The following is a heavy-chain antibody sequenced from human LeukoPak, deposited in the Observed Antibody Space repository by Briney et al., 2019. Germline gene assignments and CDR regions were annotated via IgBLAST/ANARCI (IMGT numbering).Heavy chain of an antibody. CDR3: ARSLPYGTTWYGRSDF. CDR2: IFPNGQTT. Sequence: PGGSLRLSCAASGFTFKTYSMTWLRQAPGKGLEWVSSIFPNGQTTFCTESVKGRFTISRDNSGDTVYLQMNNLRAEDTAIYYCARSLPYGTTWYGRSDFWGQGTLVTVSS. J-gene: IGHJ4*02. V-gene: IGHV3-23*01. D-gene: IGHD6-13*01. CDR1: GFTFKTYS.